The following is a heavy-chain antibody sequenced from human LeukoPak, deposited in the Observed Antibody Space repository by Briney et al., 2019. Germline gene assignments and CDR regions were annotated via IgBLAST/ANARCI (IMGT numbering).Heavy chain of an antibody. V-gene: IGHV1-69*06. CDR2: IIPIFGTA. CDR3: ARDYGANIAFDI. Sequence: SVKVSCNASGGTFSSYAISWVRQAPGQGLEWMGGIIPIFGTANYAQKFQRRVTITADKSTSTTYMELSSLRSEDTAVYYCARDYGANIAFDIWGQGTMVTVSS. CDR1: GGTFSSYA. J-gene: IGHJ3*02. D-gene: IGHD2/OR15-2a*01.